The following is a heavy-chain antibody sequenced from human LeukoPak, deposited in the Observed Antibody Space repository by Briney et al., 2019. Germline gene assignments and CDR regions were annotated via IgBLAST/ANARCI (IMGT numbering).Heavy chain of an antibody. D-gene: IGHD6-19*01. CDR2: ISGSGGST. CDR3: AKDVFRRGSVAGWFDP. Sequence: GGSLRLSCVASAFTFSNYAMSWVRQAPGKGLEWVSAISGSGGSTYYADSVKGRFTISRDNSKNTLYLQMNSLRPEDTAIYSCAKDVFRRGSVAGWFDPWGQGTLVTVSS. CDR1: AFTFSNYA. J-gene: IGHJ5*02. V-gene: IGHV3-23*01.